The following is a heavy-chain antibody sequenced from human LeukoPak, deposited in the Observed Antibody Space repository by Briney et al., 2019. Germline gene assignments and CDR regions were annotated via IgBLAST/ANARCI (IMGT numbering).Heavy chain of an antibody. CDR2: MNPNSGNT. CDR3: ARTTTGSSSYGMDV. D-gene: IGHD3-9*01. CDR1: GYIFTSYD. J-gene: IGHJ6*02. V-gene: IGHV1-8*01. Sequence: ASVKVSCKASGYIFTSYDINWVRPATGHGLEWMGWMNPNSGNTGYAQKFQGRGTMTKNTSISTAYMELSSLRSEDTAVYYCARTTTGSSSYGMDVGRQETTVTVSS.